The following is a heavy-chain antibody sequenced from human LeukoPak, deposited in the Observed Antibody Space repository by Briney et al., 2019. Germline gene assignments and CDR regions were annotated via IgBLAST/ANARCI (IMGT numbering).Heavy chain of an antibody. D-gene: IGHD3-22*01. J-gene: IGHJ4*02. CDR1: GFTFSSYG. CDR3: ARRGERYYDSSGYYPGVNFDY. Sequence: GGSLRLSCAASGFTFSSYGMHWVRQAPGKGLEWVAVISYDGSNKYYADSVKGRFTISRDNSKNTLYLQMNSLRAEDTAVYYCARRGERYYDSSGYYPGVNFDYWGQGTLVTVSS. V-gene: IGHV3-30*03. CDR2: ISYDGSNK.